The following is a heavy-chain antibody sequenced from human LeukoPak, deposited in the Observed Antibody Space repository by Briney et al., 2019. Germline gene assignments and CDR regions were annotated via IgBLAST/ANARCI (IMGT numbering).Heavy chain of an antibody. CDR1: GFTFCGYW. Sequence: GGSLRLSCAESGFTFCGYWMHCGRQAPGKGLGWVAHIKQDGSEKYYVDSVKGRFTISPDNAKSSLYLHKFTASAATTALYYCEREMGLAHYVRSEYYTHAFDIWGRGTMVTVSS. V-gene: IGHV3-7*01. D-gene: IGHD3-22*01. CDR2: IKQDGSEK. J-gene: IGHJ3*02. CDR3: EREMGLAHYVRSEYYTHAFDI.